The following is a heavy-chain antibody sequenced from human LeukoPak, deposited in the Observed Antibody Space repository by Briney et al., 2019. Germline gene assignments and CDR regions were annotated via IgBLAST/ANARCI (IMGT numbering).Heavy chain of an antibody. CDR2: ISAYNGQT. CDR3: AGVAGFYWNSDSFDY. Sequence: GASVKVSCKASGYTFITSGISWVRQAPGQGLEWMGWISAYNGQTNYAQKVQGRVTMTTDTSTKTAYIELRSLGSDDTAVYYCAGVAGFYWNSDSFDYWGQGTQVTVSS. J-gene: IGHJ4*02. V-gene: IGHV1-18*01. D-gene: IGHD1-7*01. CDR1: GYTFITSG.